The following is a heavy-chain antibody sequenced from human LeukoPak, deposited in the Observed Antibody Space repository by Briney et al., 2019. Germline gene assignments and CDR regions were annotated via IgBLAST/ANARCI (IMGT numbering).Heavy chain of an antibody. CDR2: IYPGDSDI. CDR1: GLTVSSNY. J-gene: IGHJ4*02. CDR3: ARHDPFDS. Sequence: TGGSLRLSCAASGLTVSSNYMSWVRQAPGKGLEWMGNIYPGDSDIRYSPSFQGQVTISADKSISTAYLQWSSLKASDTAMYYCARHDPFDSWRQGTLVTVSS. V-gene: IGHV5-51*01.